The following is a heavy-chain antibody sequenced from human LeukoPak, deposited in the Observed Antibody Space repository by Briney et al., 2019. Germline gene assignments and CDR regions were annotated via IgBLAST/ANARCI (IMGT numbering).Heavy chain of an antibody. V-gene: IGHV3-7*03. CDR2: IKEDGSEK. J-gene: IGHJ5*02. CDR1: EFTFSTYW. D-gene: IGHD5-18*01. CDR3: ARGPGFSYGQT. Sequence: GGSLRLSCAASEFTFSTYWMNWVRQAPGKGLEWVANIKEDGSEKYYVDSVKGRFTISRDNAKNSLFLQMNSLRADDTAVYYCARGPGFSYGQTWGQGTLVTVSS.